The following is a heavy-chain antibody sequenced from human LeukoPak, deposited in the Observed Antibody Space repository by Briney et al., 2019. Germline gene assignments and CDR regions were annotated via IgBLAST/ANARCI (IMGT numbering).Heavy chain of an antibody. D-gene: IGHD3-22*01. CDR1: GGSFSGYY. CDR3: ARDRGYYDSSGYYYYFDY. Sequence: PSETLSLTCAVYGGSFSGYYWSWIRQPAGKGLEWIGRIYTSGSTNYNPSLKSRVTISVDTSKNQFSLKLSSVTAADTAVYYCARDRGYYDSSGYYYYFDYWGQGTLVTVSS. J-gene: IGHJ4*02. CDR2: IYTSGST. V-gene: IGHV4-4*07.